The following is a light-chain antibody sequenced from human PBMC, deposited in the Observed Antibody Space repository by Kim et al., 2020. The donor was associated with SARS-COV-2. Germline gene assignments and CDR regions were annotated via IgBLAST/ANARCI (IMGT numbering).Light chain of an antibody. J-gene: IGLJ2*01. CDR1: DSNIGNNH. V-gene: IGLV1-47*01. CDR3: ASWDDSLSGVV. CDR2: KRN. Sequence: GRTAPLACSGSDSNIGNNHIYWYHRPPGTAPKALIFKRNLRPPGVPDRFSGSKSGTSGSLAISGLRSEDEADYSCASWDDSLSGVVFGGGTQLTVL.